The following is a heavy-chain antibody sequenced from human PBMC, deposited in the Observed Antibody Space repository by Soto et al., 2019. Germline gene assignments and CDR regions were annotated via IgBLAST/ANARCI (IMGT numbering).Heavy chain of an antibody. Sequence: SVKVSCKASGGTFSSYTISWVRQAPGQGLEWMGRIIPILGIANYAQKFQGRVTITADKSTSTAYMELSSLRSEDTAVYYCARGRGMGGSTRYYYYYYYMDVWGKGTTVTVSS. V-gene: IGHV1-69*02. CDR2: IIPILGIA. CDR1: GGTFSSYT. D-gene: IGHD1-26*01. J-gene: IGHJ6*03. CDR3: ARGRGMGGSTRYYYYYYYMDV.